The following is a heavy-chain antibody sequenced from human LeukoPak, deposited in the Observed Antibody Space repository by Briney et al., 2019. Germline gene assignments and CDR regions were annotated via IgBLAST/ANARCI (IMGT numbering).Heavy chain of an antibody. CDR1: GYTFTNYG. D-gene: IGHD3-10*01. J-gene: IGHJ4*02. V-gene: IGHV1-18*01. CDR2: ISVYNANT. Sequence: GASVKVSCKASGYTFTNYGITWVRQAPGQGLEWMGWISVYNANTNYAQKFQGRVTMTTDTSASTGYMELRSLRSGDTATYYCARGSGSLLDYWGQGTLVTVSS. CDR3: ARGSGSLLDY.